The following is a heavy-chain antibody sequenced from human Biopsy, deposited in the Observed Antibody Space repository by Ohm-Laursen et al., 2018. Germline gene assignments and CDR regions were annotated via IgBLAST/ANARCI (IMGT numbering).Heavy chain of an antibody. CDR3: ARDYDTSGYYYVS. CDR2: IFYRGST. Sequence: SQTLSLTCTVSGGSISNNNYHWGWIRQPPGKGLEWIGSIFYRGSTHCKPSLKSRVNISVDTSKNQFSLKLNSVTAADTAVYYCARDYDTSGYYYVSWGQGTLVTVSS. J-gene: IGHJ5*02. V-gene: IGHV4-39*01. CDR1: GGSISNNNYH. D-gene: IGHD3-22*01.